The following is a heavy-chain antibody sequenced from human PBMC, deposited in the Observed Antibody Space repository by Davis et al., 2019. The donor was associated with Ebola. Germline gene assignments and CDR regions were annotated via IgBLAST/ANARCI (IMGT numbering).Heavy chain of an antibody. V-gene: IGHV3-23*01. D-gene: IGHD1-1*01. CDR2: ITGSGGSA. Sequence: GGSLRLSCAASGFTFNDYAMNWVRRAPGKGLEWVSGITGSGGSAYYADSVKGRFALSRDNSKNTVYLQMSNLRAEDTAVYFCAKSPTYFPYNIDYWGQGDMVTVSS. J-gene: IGHJ4*02. CDR1: GFTFNDYA. CDR3: AKSPTYFPYNIDY.